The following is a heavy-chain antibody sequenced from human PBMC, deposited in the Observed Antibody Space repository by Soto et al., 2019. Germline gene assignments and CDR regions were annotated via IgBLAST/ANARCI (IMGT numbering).Heavy chain of an antibody. V-gene: IGHV3-11*01. Sequence: QVQLVESGGGLVKPGGSLRLSCAASGFTFSDYYMTWIRQAPGKGLEWVSYISSSSTAIYYADSVKGRFAISRDNAKNSQDLKMNSLRAADTAVYYCARGLPGYCSAGRCYPPDHWGQGTLVTVSS. CDR3: ARGLPGYCSAGRCYPPDH. J-gene: IGHJ4*02. D-gene: IGHD2-15*01. CDR2: ISSSSTAI. CDR1: GFTFSDYY.